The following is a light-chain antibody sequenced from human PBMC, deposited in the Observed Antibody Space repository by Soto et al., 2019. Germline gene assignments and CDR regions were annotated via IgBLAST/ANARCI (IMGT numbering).Light chain of an antibody. CDR3: QQYNDYPWT. Sequence: DIQMTQSPSTLSASVGDRVTITCRASQSISSWLDWYQQKPGKAPKLLIYKASSLESGVPSRFSGSGSGTHFTLTISSLQPDNFSTYYCQQYNDYPWTFGQGTKVEIK. CDR2: KAS. V-gene: IGKV1-5*03. CDR1: QSISSW. J-gene: IGKJ1*01.